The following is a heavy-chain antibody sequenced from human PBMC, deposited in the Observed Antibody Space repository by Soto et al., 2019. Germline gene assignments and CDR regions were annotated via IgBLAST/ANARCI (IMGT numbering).Heavy chain of an antibody. J-gene: IGHJ4*02. V-gene: IGHV2-5*02. CDR3: AHRGNPLTFDY. D-gene: IGHD7-27*01. CDR1: GFSLSTSGVG. CDR2: IYWDDDK. Sequence: QITLKESGPTLVKPTQTLTLTCTFSGFSLSTSGVGVGWIRQPPGKALEWLTLIYWDDDKRYSPSLKSRLTIIKDTSKNQVVLTMTNMDPVDTATYYCAHRGNPLTFDYWGQGTLVTVSS.